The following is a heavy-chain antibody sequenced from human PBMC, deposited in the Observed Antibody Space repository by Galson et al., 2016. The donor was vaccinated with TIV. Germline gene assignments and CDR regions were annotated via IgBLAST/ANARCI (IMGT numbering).Heavy chain of an antibody. V-gene: IGHV1-18*01. D-gene: IGHD6-25*01. CDR3: ARDTPSLLAAATMDY. CDR2: ISVYNGNT. CDR1: GYIFNNFG. Sequence: SVKVSCKASGYIFNNFGVSWVRQAPGQGLEWMAWISVYNGNTNYAQSLQGRVTLTPDTSTRTAYMELRSLRSDDTAVYYCARDTPSLLAAATMDYWGQGSLVTVSS. J-gene: IGHJ4*02.